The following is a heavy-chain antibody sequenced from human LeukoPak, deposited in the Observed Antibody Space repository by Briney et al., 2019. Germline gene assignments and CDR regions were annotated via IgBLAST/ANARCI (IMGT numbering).Heavy chain of an antibody. V-gene: IGHV3-21*01. CDR3: ARDPGGYSYGYGPILNY. J-gene: IGHJ4*02. D-gene: IGHD5-18*01. Sequence: GGSLRLSCAASGFTFSSYSMNWVRQAPGKGLEWVSSISSSSSYIYYADSVKGRFTISRDNAKNSLYLQMNSLRAEDTAVYYCARDPGGYSYGYGPILNYWGQGTLVTVSS. CDR2: ISSSSSYI. CDR1: GFTFSSYS.